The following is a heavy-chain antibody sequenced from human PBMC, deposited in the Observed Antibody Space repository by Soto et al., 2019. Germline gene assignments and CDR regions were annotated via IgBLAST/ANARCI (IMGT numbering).Heavy chain of an antibody. Sequence: ASVKVSCKASGYTFTSYAMHWVRQAPGQRLEWIGWINAGNGNTKYSQKFQGRVTITRDTSASTAYMELSSLRSEDTAVYYCARDGYCSSPSCFYPAWFDPWGQGTLVTVSS. CDR3: ARDGYCSSPSCFYPAWFDP. V-gene: IGHV1-3*01. CDR1: GYTFTSYA. CDR2: INAGNGNT. J-gene: IGHJ5*02. D-gene: IGHD2-2*03.